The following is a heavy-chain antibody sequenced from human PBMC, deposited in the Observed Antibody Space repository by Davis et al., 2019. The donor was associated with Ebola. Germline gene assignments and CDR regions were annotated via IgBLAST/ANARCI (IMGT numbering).Heavy chain of an antibody. D-gene: IGHD2-21*02. Sequence: GGSLRLSCAASGFTFSVYYMSWIRQAPGKGLEWVSYMSHSSNTIYYADSVKGRFTISRDNAKNSLFLQMNNLRDEDTAVYYCVRGRDIVVVTATPCFGFWGQGTMVTVSS. CDR3: VRGRDIVVVTATPCFGF. J-gene: IGHJ3*01. CDR2: MSHSSNTI. CDR1: GFTFSVYY. V-gene: IGHV3-11*04.